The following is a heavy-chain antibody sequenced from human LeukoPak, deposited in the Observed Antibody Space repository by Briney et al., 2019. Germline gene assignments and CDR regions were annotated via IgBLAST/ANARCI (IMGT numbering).Heavy chain of an antibody. V-gene: IGHV3-7*01. CDR1: GFTFSSYA. CDR3: VGQAGVS. Sequence: GGSLRLSCAASGFTFSSYAMTWVRQVPGKGLEWVANIRSDGGEKNYVDSVNGRFTISRDNAKNSLYLQMNSLRAEDTAVYYCVGQAGVSWGQGTLVTVSS. J-gene: IGHJ5*02. CDR2: IRSDGGEK. D-gene: IGHD6-19*01.